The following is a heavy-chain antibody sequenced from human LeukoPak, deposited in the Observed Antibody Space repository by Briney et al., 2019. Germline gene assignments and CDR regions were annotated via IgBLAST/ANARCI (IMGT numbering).Heavy chain of an antibody. V-gene: IGHV3-21*01. J-gene: IGHJ4*02. CDR3: ARVGATTYAFDY. Sequence: GGSLRLSCAASGFTFSSYSVNWVRQAPGKGLEWVSSISSSSSYIYYADSVKGRFTISRDNAKNSLYLQMNSLRAEDTAVYYCARVGATTYAFDYWGQGTLVTVSS. D-gene: IGHD1-26*01. CDR1: GFTFSSYS. CDR2: ISSSSSYI.